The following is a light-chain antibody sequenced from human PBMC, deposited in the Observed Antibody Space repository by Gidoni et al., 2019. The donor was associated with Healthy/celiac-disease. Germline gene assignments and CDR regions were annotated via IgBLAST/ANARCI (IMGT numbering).Light chain of an antibody. V-gene: IGLV3-1*01. CDR1: KLGDKY. CDR2: QDS. Sequence: SYELTQPPSVSVPPGQTVSITCSGDKLGDKYACWYQQKPGQSPVLVIYQDSKRPSGIPERFSGSNSGNTATLTISGTQAMDEADYYCQAWDSSTEVFGGGTKLTVL. J-gene: IGLJ3*02. CDR3: QAWDSSTEV.